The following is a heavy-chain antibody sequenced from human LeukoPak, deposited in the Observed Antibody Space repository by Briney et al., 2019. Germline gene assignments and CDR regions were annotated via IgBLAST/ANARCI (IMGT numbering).Heavy chain of an antibody. V-gene: IGHV3-7*01. J-gene: IGHJ4*02. CDR1: GFTFSSYS. CDR3: ARRASSSWSFDY. CDR2: IKQDGSEK. D-gene: IGHD6-13*01. Sequence: GGSLRLSCAASGFTFSSYSMNWVRQAPGKGLEWVANIKQDGSEKYYVDSAKGRFTISRDNAKNSLYLQMNSLRAEDTAVYYCARRASSSWSFDYWGQGTLVTVSS.